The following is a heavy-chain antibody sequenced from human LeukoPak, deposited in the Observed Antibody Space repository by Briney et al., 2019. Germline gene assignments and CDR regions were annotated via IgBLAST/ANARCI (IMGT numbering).Heavy chain of an antibody. D-gene: IGHD3-22*01. CDR1: GFTFSSYD. Sequence: PGGSLRLSCAASGFTFSSYDMNWVRQAPGKGLEWVSYISPSSTRIDYAASVRGRFTISRDNAKRSLYLQMSSLRAEDTAVYYCARDLDDSSGVDYWGQGTLVTVSS. CDR2: ISPSSTRI. V-gene: IGHV3-48*04. J-gene: IGHJ4*02. CDR3: ARDLDDSSGVDY.